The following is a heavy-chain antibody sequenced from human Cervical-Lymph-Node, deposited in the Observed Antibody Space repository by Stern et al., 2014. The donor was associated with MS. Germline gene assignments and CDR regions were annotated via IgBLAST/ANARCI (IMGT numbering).Heavy chain of an antibody. V-gene: IGHV3-7*01. D-gene: IGHD4-17*01. CDR3: ARNAYGDLSYWYYDL. J-gene: IGHJ2*01. CDR1: GFTFTTYW. CDR2: IKHDGSED. Sequence: EVQLVESGGGLVQPGGSLRLSCAASGFTFTTYWMSWVRQAPGKGLEWVANIKHDGSEDYYLVSVKGRFTISRDDAKTSLYLQMDSLRAEDTAVYYCARNAYGDLSYWYYDLWGRGTLVTVSS.